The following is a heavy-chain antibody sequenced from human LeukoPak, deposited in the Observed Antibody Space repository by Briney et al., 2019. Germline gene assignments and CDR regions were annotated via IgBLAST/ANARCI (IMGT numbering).Heavy chain of an antibody. CDR2: IYSTGRS. CDR3: ARETSQKGAHYMDV. CDR1: GGSISNYF. J-gene: IGHJ6*03. D-gene: IGHD3-16*01. V-gene: IGHV4-4*07. Sequence: PSETLSLTCTVSGGSISNYFWSWVRQPAGKGLEWIGRIYSTGRSDYNPSLKSRVTISVDTSKNQFSLKLSSVTAADTAVYYCARETSQKGAHYMDVWGKGTTVTISS.